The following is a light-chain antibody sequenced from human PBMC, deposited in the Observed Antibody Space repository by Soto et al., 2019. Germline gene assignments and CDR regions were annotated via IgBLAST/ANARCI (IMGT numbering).Light chain of an antibody. Sequence: AIQLPQSPSSLSASVGDRVTITCRASQGISSALAWYQQKPGKAPKLLIYDASSLESGVPSRFSGSGSGTDFTRTISSLQPEDFATYYCQQFNNYPYTFGQGTKLEIK. CDR2: DAS. V-gene: IGKV1D-13*01. CDR1: QGISSA. J-gene: IGKJ2*01. CDR3: QQFNNYPYT.